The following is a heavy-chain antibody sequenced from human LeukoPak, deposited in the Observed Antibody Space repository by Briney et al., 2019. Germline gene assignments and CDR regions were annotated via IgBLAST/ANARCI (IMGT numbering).Heavy chain of an antibody. V-gene: IGHV3-21*03. J-gene: IGHJ4*02. CDR2: ISISGSYI. CDR3: TSTRGYSYCRYY. D-gene: IGHD5-18*01. CDR1: GFTFSSYS. Sequence: GGSLRLSHAASGFTFSSYSMNWVRQPSGKGLECVLSISISGSYIYYADSVNGRFTISRDNAKNSLYLQMNSLNTENTAVYYCTSTRGYSYCRYYWGQGTLVTVSS.